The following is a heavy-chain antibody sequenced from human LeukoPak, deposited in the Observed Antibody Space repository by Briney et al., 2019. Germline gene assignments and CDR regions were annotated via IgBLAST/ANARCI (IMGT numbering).Heavy chain of an antibody. J-gene: IGHJ4*02. D-gene: IGHD3-3*01. CDR1: GYTFTAYY. CDR3: ARASAIFGVVYFDY. CDR2: FNPNSGGT. Sequence: ASVKVSCKASGYTFTAYYIHWVRQAPGQGLEYMGWFNPNSGGTNYAQKFQGRVTMTRDTSISTAYMELSRLRSDDTAVYYCARASAIFGVVYFDYWGQGTLVTVSS. V-gene: IGHV1-2*02.